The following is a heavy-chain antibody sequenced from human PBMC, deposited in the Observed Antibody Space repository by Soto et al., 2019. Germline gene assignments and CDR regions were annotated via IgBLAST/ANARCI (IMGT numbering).Heavy chain of an antibody. J-gene: IGHJ2*01. CDR2: ISAYNGNT. CDR1: GYTFTSYG. D-gene: IGHD6-19*01. CDR3: ARMAVAGTGGGDWNFDL. Sequence: ASVKVSCKASGYTFTSYGISWVRQAPGQGLEWMGWISAYNGNTNYAQKLQGRVTMTTDTSTSTAYMELRSLRSDDTAVYYCARMAVAGTGGGDWNFDLWGRGTLVTVSS. V-gene: IGHV1-18*01.